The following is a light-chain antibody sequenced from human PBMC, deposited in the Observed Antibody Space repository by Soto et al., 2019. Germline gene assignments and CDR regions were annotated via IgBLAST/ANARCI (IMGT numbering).Light chain of an antibody. CDR2: EVN. J-gene: IGLJ3*02. V-gene: IGLV2-14*01. Sequence: QSVLTQPASMSGSPGQSITISCTGTSSDVGGYNYVSWYQQHPGKAPKLMIYEVNNRPSGVSNRFSGSKSGNTASLTISGLQAEDEADYYCSSHTSSSTLWVFGGGTKLTVL. CDR3: SSHTSSSTLWV. CDR1: SSDVGGYNY.